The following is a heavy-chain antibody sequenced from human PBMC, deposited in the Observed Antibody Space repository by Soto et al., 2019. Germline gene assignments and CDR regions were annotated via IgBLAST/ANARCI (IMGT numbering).Heavy chain of an antibody. J-gene: IGHJ4*02. CDR2: INGYNGYT. V-gene: IGHV1-18*01. D-gene: IGHD6-13*01. CDR1: GYTFSNYG. CDR3: ARVVVGAAAGLFDC. Sequence: ASVKVSCKASGYTFSNYGISWVRQAPGQGLEWMGWINGYNGYTNYAQNLQGRVTMTTDTSTSTAYMELRSLSSDDTAVYYCARVVVGAAAGLFDCWGPGTLVTVSS.